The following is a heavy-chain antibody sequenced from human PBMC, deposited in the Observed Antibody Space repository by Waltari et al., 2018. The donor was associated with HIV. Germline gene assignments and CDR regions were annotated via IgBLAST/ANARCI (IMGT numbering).Heavy chain of an antibody. Sequence: QVQLQQWGAGLLKPSETLSLTCAVYGGSFSGYYWSWIRPPPGQGLEWIGEINHSGSTNYNPSLKSRVTIAVDTSKNQFSLKLSSVTAADTAVYYCARHVRENVISPGDYYFDYWGQGTLVTASS. CDR3: ARHVRENVISPGDYYFDY. CDR1: GGSFSGYY. J-gene: IGHJ4*02. CDR2: INHSGST. V-gene: IGHV4-34*01. D-gene: IGHD2-21*01.